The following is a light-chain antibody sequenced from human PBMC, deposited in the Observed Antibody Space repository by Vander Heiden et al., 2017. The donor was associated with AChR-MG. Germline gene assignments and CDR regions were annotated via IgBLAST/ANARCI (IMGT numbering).Light chain of an antibody. CDR3: QHYGSSSLT. CDR1: QSVSSTY. CDR2: GTS. V-gene: IGKV3-20*01. J-gene: IGKJ4*01. Sequence: EILLTQSPGTLSLSPGERATLPCRASQSVSSTYLAWYQQKPGQAPRLLIYGTSSRATGIPDRFSGSGSGTDFTLIISRLEPEDFAVYYCQHYGSSSLTFGGGTKVEIK.